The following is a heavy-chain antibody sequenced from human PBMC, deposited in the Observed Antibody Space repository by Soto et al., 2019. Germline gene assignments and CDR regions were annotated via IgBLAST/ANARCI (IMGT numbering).Heavy chain of an antibody. V-gene: IGHV3-23*01. J-gene: IGHJ3*02. CDR3: AKRFAYSSGLDGFDI. CDR2: ISGNGGTT. Sequence: PGGSLRLSCAASGFIFSSYAMTWVRQGPGKGLEWVSGISGNGGTTYYADSVKGRFIISRDNSKNTLFLQMNSPRAEDSAIYYCAKRFAYSSGLDGFDIWGQGTMVTVSS. D-gene: IGHD6-19*01. CDR1: GFIFSSYA.